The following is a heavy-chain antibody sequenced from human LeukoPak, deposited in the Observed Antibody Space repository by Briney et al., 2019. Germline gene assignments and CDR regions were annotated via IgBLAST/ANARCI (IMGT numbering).Heavy chain of an antibody. Sequence: SETLSLTCAVYGGSFSGYYWSWIRQPPGKGLEWIGEINHSGSTNYNPSLKSRVTISVDTSKNQFSLKLSSVTAADTAVYYCARSEGGATIYWGQGALVTVSS. CDR1: GGSFSGYY. D-gene: IGHD5-24*01. J-gene: IGHJ4*02. CDR2: INHSGST. V-gene: IGHV4-34*01. CDR3: ARSEGGATIY.